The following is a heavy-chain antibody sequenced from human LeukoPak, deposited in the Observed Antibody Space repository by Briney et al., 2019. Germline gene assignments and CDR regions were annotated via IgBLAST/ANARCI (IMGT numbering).Heavy chain of an antibody. V-gene: IGHV4-61*02. CDR2: IYTSGST. Sequence: SQTPSLTCTVSGGSISSGSYYWSWIRQPAGKGLEWIGRIYTSGSTNYNSSLKSRVTMSVDTSKNQFSLKLSSVTAADTAVYYCARVRYYDSTVLTRKRSYYFDYWGQGTLVTVSS. CDR3: ARVRYYDSTVLTRKRSYYFDY. J-gene: IGHJ4*02. D-gene: IGHD3-22*01. CDR1: GGSISSGSYY.